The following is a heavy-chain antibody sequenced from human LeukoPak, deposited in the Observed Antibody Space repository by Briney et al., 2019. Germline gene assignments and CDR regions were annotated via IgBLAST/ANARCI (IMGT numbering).Heavy chain of an antibody. CDR2: ITSRSSTI. CDR1: GFTFSGYS. CDR3: VRWGDSSDYFDS. Sequence: TGGSLRLSCAASGFTFSGYSMNWVRQAPGKGLEWISYITSRSSTIYYADSVKGRFTIYRDNAKNSLYLQMNSLGVEDTAVYYCVRWGDSSDYFDSWGQGTLVTVSS. D-gene: IGHD6-6*01. V-gene: IGHV3-48*01. J-gene: IGHJ4*02.